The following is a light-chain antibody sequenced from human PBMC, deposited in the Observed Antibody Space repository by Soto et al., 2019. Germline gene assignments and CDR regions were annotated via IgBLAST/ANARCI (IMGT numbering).Light chain of an antibody. Sequence: DLQMTQSPSSLSASVGDRVTITCRASQSITKYLNWFQQKPGKAPKLLLYAASSLQSGVPSRFSGSGSGTDFTLTISSLQPEDFATYYCQQSYSTPRTFGQGTKVEIK. CDR2: AAS. CDR1: QSITKY. J-gene: IGKJ1*01. V-gene: IGKV1-39*01. CDR3: QQSYSTPRT.